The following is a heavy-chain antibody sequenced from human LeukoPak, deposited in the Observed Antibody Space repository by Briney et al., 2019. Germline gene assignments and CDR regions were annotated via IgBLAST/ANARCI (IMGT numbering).Heavy chain of an antibody. Sequence: SETLSLTCVVSGGSLSTHHWSWLRQSPGRGLEWIGYISDSGGTNYNPSLKSRVTISVDTSKNQFSLMLSSVTAADTAVYYCARGYDSSAYYPFNYWGQGTLVTVSS. J-gene: IGHJ4*02. CDR2: ISDSGGT. CDR3: ARGYDSSAYYPFNY. V-gene: IGHV4-59*11. CDR1: GGSLSTHH. D-gene: IGHD3-22*01.